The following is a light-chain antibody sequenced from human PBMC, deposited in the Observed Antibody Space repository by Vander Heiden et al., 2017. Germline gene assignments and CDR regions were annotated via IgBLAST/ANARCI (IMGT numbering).Light chain of an antibody. V-gene: IGKV2-28*01. CDR2: FGS. CDR3: RQDLQAPHT. CDR1: QSLLHGNTYTY. Sequence: ESVMTHSPRSLPVTPREPASIACRSRQSLLHGNTYTYLDWYLQKPGQCPPLLILFGSNPLARAPDRFSRRGSARAFTLKISSVTVGDVGVYYFRQDLQAPHTFGQGTKLEIK. J-gene: IGKJ2*01.